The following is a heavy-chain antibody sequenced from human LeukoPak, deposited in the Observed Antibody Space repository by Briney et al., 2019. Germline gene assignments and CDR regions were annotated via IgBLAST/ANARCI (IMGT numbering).Heavy chain of an antibody. V-gene: IGHV3-15*01. D-gene: IGHD5-18*01. CDR1: GFPFSSAW. CDR2: FKSKASGGTT. CDR3: TADLPAHSGYNYGPYFDY. J-gene: IGHJ4*02. Sequence: GGSLRLSCAASGFPFSSAWMSWVRQAPGKGLEWVGRFKSKASGGTTDYAAHVKGRVTISRDDSRNTFSLQMNSLKTEDTAVYYCTADLPAHSGYNYGPYFDYWGRGTLVTVSS.